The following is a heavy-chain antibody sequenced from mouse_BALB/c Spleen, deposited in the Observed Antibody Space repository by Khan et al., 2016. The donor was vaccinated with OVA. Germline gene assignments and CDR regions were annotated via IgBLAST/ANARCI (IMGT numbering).Heavy chain of an antibody. CDR1: GYTFTNYV. J-gene: IGHJ4*01. Sequence: VQLKQSGPELVKPGASVKMSCKASGYTFTNYVMNWVKQKPGQGLEWIGYINPYNDGSKYNEKFKDKATLTSDKSSSTAYMELSSLTSEDSAVYYCARYGSSPYYAMDYWGQGTSVTVSS. V-gene: IGHV1S136*01. D-gene: IGHD1-1*01. CDR3: ARYGSSPYYAMDY. CDR2: INPYNDGS.